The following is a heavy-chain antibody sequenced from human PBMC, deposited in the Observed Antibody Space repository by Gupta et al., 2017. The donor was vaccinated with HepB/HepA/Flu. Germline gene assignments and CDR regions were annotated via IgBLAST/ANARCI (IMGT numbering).Heavy chain of an antibody. CDR3: ARDALLYGGNGAGPEY. Sequence: EVQLVESGGGLVQPGGSLRLSCAASGFTFSSYWMHWVRQAPGKGLVWVSRINSDGSSTSYADSGKGRFTISRDNAKNTLYLQMNSLRAEDTAVYYCARDALLYGGNGAGPEYWGQGTLVTVSS. J-gene: IGHJ4*02. CDR2: INSDGSST. CDR1: GFTFSSYW. D-gene: IGHD4-23*01. V-gene: IGHV3-74*01.